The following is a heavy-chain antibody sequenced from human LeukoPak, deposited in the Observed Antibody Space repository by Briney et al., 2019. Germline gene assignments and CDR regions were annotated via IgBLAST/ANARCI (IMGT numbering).Heavy chain of an antibody. D-gene: IGHD3-22*01. J-gene: IGHJ4*02. Sequence: PSQTLSLTCAVSGGSISSGGYSWSWIRQPPGKGLEWIGYVYHSGSTYYNPSLKSRVTISVDRSKNQFSLKLSSVTAADTAVYYCARGNYYYDSSGYYNWGQGTLVTVSS. CDR3: ARGNYYYDSSGYYN. V-gene: IGHV4-30-2*01. CDR1: GGSISSGGYS. CDR2: VYHSGST.